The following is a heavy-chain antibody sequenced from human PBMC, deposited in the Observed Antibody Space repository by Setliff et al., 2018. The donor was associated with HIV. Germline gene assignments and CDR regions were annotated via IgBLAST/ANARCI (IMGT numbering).Heavy chain of an antibody. D-gene: IGHD3-10*01. CDR2: IYYSGST. CDR1: GGSISSSSYY. CDR3: ARLGPSNVSITAGWGYFDY. Sequence: SETLSLTCTVSGGSISSSSYYWGWIRQPPGKGLEWIGSIYYSGSTYYNPSLKSRVTISVDTSKNQFSLKLSSVTAADTAVYYCARLGPSNVSITAGWGYFDYWGQGTLVTVSS. J-gene: IGHJ4*02. V-gene: IGHV4-39*01.